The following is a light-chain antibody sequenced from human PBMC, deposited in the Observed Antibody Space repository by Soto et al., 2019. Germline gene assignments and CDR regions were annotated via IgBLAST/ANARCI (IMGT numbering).Light chain of an antibody. J-gene: IGKJ2*01. CDR2: KAS. CDR3: HQYDRFPYT. V-gene: IGKV1-5*03. CDR1: QSINSW. Sequence: DIQMTQSPSTLSASIGDTVIITCRASQSINSWLAWYQQKPGKAPKLLIHKASTLESGVPSRFSGSESGTEFTLTISRLQPDDFATFYCHQYDRFPYTFGQGTKLEIK.